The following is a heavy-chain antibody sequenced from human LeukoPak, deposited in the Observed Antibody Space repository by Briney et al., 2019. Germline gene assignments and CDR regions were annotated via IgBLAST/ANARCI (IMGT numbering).Heavy chain of an antibody. V-gene: IGHV4-30-2*01. CDR1: GGSISSGGYY. CDR2: IYHSGST. Sequence: SETLSLTCTVSGGSISSGGYYWSWIRQPPGKGLEWIGYIYHSGSTYYNPSLKSRVTISVDTSKNQFSLKLSSVTAADTGVYYCARARGAEAIDYWGQGTLVTVSS. D-gene: IGHD6-25*01. CDR3: ARARGAEAIDY. J-gene: IGHJ4*02.